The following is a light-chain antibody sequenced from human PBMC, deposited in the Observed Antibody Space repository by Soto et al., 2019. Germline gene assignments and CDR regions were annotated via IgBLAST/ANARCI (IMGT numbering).Light chain of an antibody. CDR3: CSYAGSRTFV. CDR1: SSDVGAYNL. CDR2: EGS. J-gene: IGLJ3*02. Sequence: QSVLTQPASVSESPEQSITISCTGTSSDVGAYNLVSWYQQHPGKAPRLIIYEGSKRPSGISHRFSGSKSDNTASLTISGLRAEDEAHYHCCSYAGSRTFVFGGGTKLTVL. V-gene: IGLV2-23*01.